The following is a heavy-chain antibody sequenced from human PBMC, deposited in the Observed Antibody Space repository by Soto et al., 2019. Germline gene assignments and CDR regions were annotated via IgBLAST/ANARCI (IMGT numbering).Heavy chain of an antibody. V-gene: IGHV3-48*03. D-gene: IGHD6-19*01. J-gene: IGHJ4*02. Sequence: EVQLVESGGGLVQPGGSLRLSCAASGFTFSSYEMNWVRQAPGKGLEWVSYISSSGSTIYYADSVKGRFTISRDNGKTSLSLQMNGLRAEDTAVYYCARGQYSSGGGYFDYWGQETLVTVSS. CDR3: ARGQYSSGGGYFDY. CDR1: GFTFSSYE. CDR2: ISSSGSTI.